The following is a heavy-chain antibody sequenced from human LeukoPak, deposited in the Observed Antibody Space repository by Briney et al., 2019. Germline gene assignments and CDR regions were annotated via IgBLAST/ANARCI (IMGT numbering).Heavy chain of an antibody. J-gene: IGHJ4*02. CDR2: ISRGGDSP. D-gene: IGHD3-10*01. Sequence: GGSLRLSCAASGFTFSSYAMSWVRQAPGKGLQWVSAISRGGDSPYYADSVKGRFTISRDNSRNTLYLHMNSLRAEDTAIYYCAKEVYGSGPYYLDYWGQGTLVTVSS. CDR1: GFTFSSYA. V-gene: IGHV3-23*01. CDR3: AKEVYGSGPYYLDY.